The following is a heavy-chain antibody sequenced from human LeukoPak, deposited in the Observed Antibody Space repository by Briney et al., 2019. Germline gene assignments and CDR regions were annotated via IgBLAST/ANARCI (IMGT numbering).Heavy chain of an antibody. Sequence: GASVKVSCKASGGTFSSYAISWVRQAPGQGLEWMGRIIPILGIANYAQKFQGRVTITADKSTSTAYMELSSLRPEDTAVYYCARPYQLLPPEDDYYYGMDVWGQGTTVTVSS. CDR2: IIPILGIA. J-gene: IGHJ6*02. V-gene: IGHV1-69*04. CDR1: GGTFSSYA. D-gene: IGHD2-2*01. CDR3: ARPYQLLPPEDDYYYGMDV.